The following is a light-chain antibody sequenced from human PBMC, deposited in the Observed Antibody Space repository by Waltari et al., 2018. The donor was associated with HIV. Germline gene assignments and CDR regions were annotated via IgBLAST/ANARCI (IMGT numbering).Light chain of an antibody. Sequence: QSALTQPASVSASPGPSITISCTGTISDVGGYNYVSWYQQHPGKAPQRMIYEVSNRHSGVSNRVSGSKSGNTSSLTISGLQAEDEADYYCSSYTSSSTYFFVTGTKVTVL. CDR2: EVS. CDR3: SSYTSSSTYF. CDR1: ISDVGGYNY. J-gene: IGLJ1*01. V-gene: IGLV2-14*01.